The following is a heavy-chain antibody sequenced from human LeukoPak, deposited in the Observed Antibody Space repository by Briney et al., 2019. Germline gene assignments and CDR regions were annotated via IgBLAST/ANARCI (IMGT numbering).Heavy chain of an antibody. D-gene: IGHD6-6*01. J-gene: IGHJ4*02. Sequence: GASVKVSCKASGYTFTSYYMHWVRQAPGQGLEWMGIINPSGGSTSYAQKSQGRVTMTRDMSTSTVYMELSSLRSEDTAVYYCAILVSSSSSNQYDYFDYWGQGTLVTVSS. V-gene: IGHV1-46*01. CDR3: AILVSSSSSNQYDYFDY. CDR1: GYTFTSYY. CDR2: INPSGGST.